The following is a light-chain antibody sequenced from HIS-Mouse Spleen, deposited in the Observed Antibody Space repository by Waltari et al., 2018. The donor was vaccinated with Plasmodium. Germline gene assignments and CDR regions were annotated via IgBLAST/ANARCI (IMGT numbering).Light chain of an antibody. CDR3: YSTDSSGNHRV. J-gene: IGLJ3*02. V-gene: IGLV3-10*01. CDR2: EDS. Sequence: SYELTQPPSVSVSPGQPARITCPGDALPTQSAYWYQQKSGQAPVLVSYEDSKRPSGIPERFSGSSSGTMATLTISGAQVEDEADYYCYSTDSSGNHRVFGGGTKLTVL. CDR1: ALPTQS.